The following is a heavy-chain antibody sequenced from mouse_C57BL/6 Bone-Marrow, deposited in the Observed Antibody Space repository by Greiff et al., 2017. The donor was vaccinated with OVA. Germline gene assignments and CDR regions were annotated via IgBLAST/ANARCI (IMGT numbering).Heavy chain of an antibody. CDR1: GFTFSSYA. CDR3: TGYDLAWFAD. Sequence: EVMLVESGEGLVKPGGSLKLSCAASGFTFSSYAMSWVRQTPEKRLEWVAYISSGGDYIYYADTVKGRFTISRDNARNTLFLQMSSLKSEETAMYYGTGYDLAWFADWGKGTLVTVSA. CDR2: ISSGGDYI. D-gene: IGHD2-3*01. J-gene: IGHJ3*01. V-gene: IGHV5-9-1*02.